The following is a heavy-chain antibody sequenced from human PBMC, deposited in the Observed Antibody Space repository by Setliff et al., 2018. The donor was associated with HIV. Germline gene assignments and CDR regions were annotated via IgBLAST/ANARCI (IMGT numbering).Heavy chain of an antibody. CDR3: ARTRGRALLSYYFDY. J-gene: IGHJ4*02. Sequence: PSETLSLTCSVSGGSINSYYWSWVRRPPGRGLEWIGFVSYSGTTSYNPSLDSRVTMSVDTSRDQFSLKLSSVTAADTAVYFCARTRGRALLSYYFDYWGQGRLVTVSS. CDR1: GGSINSYY. V-gene: IGHV4-59*01. CDR2: VSYSGTT.